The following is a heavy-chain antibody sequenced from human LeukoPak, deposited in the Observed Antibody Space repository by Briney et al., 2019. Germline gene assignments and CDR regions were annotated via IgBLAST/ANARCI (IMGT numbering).Heavy chain of an antibody. CDR1: GYTFTSYF. V-gene: IGHV1-46*01. J-gene: IGHJ4*02. Sequence: GASVKVSCKASGYTFTSYFMHWVRQAPGQGLEWMGLVNPSGGSTNYAQKFQGRVTMTRDMPTSTVFMELDSLRSEDTAVYYCARGPGDLGDYWGQGTLVTVSS. D-gene: IGHD7-27*01. CDR2: VNPSGGST. CDR3: ARGPGDLGDY.